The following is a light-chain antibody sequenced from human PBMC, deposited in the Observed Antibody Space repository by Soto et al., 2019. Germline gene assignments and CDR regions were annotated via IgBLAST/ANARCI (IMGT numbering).Light chain of an antibody. Sequence: EIVLTQSPATLSLSPGERATLSCRASQSVRSYLAWYQQKPGQAPRLLIYDAPNRATGIPARFSGSGSGTDFTLTISSLDPEDFAVYYCQQRSAWPQITFGQGTRLEIK. CDR1: QSVRSY. V-gene: IGKV3-11*01. CDR3: QQRSAWPQIT. CDR2: DAP. J-gene: IGKJ5*01.